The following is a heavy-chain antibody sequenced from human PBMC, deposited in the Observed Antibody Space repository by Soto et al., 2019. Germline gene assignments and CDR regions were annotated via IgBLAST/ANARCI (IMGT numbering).Heavy chain of an antibody. D-gene: IGHD1-1*01. CDR3: ATTHGVLERRFVDDAFDI. CDR2: IVVGSGNT. Sequence: SVKVSCKASGFTFTSSAVQWVRQARGQRLEWIGWIVVGSGNTNYAQKFQERVTITRDMSTSTAYMELSSLRSEDTAVYYCATTHGVLERRFVDDAFDIWGQGTMVT. J-gene: IGHJ3*02. V-gene: IGHV1-58*01. CDR1: GFTFTSSA.